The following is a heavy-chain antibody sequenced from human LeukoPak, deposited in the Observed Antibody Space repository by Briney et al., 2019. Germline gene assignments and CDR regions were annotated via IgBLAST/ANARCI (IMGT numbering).Heavy chain of an antibody. J-gene: IGHJ4*02. CDR2: VDPSDGAT. Sequence: ASVKVSCKVSGLPFTTFNFYWVRQAPGQGLEWMGIVDPSDGATSYAQKFRGRVAMTRDMSTATVYLELKSLRSDDTALYYCARDRGRTYDFDYWGQGTLVTVSS. D-gene: IGHD1-1*01. CDR1: GLPFTTFN. V-gene: IGHV1-46*01. CDR3: ARDRGRTYDFDY.